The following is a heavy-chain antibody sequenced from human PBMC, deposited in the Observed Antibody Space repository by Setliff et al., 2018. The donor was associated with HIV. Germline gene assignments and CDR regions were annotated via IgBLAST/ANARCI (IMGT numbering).Heavy chain of an antibody. CDR2: IYHSGIT. Sequence: SETLSLTCVVSGYSISRGYYWAWIRRPPGKGLEWIASIYHSGITYYNPSLKSRVTISVDTSEDQFSLKLSSVTAADTAVYFCARLGHYDSSGYYSALYFDSWGQGTLVTVSS. V-gene: IGHV4-38-2*01. CDR1: GYSISRGYY. J-gene: IGHJ4*02. D-gene: IGHD3-22*01. CDR3: ARLGHYDSSGYYSALYFDS.